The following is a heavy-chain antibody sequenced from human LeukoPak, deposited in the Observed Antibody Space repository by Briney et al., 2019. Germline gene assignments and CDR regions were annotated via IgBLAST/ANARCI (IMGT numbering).Heavy chain of an antibody. Sequence: GGSLRLSCEASGLTFRSFALTWVRQTPGRGLEWVASVSGGGDGSHYADSVKGRFTISRDNSKNTIYLQMNSLRAEDTAMYFCGSDPNGNYVGALGFWGRGTLVTVSS. J-gene: IGHJ4*01. D-gene: IGHD2-8*01. CDR2: VSGGGDGS. CDR1: GLTFRSFA. V-gene: IGHV3-23*01. CDR3: GSDPNGNYVGALGF.